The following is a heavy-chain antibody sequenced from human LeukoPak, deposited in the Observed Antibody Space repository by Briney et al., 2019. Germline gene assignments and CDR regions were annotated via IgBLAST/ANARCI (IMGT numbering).Heavy chain of an antibody. CDR1: GFTFSSYG. CDR2: ISYDGSNK. CDR3: AKGSYMGENWFDP. V-gene: IGHV3-30*18. J-gene: IGHJ5*02. D-gene: IGHD3-16*01. Sequence: GGSLRLSCAASGFTFSSYGMPWVRQAPGKGLEWVAVISYDGSNKYYADSVKGRLTISRDNSKNALYLQMNSLRAEDTAVYYCAKGSYMGENWFDPWGQGTLVTVSS.